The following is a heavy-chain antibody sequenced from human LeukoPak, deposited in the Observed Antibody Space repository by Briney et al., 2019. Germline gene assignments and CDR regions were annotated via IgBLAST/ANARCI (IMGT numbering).Heavy chain of an antibody. CDR3: ARSSHYDILTGYSEEDAFDI. Sequence: GGSLRLSCAASGFSFSRYAMSWVRQAPGKGLEWVSGISGSGDNTKYADSVKGRFTISRDTSKNTLYLQMNSLRVEDTAVYYCARSSHYDILTGYSEEDAFDIWGQGTMVTVSS. J-gene: IGHJ3*02. D-gene: IGHD3-9*01. CDR2: ISGSGDNT. V-gene: IGHV3-23*01. CDR1: GFSFSRYA.